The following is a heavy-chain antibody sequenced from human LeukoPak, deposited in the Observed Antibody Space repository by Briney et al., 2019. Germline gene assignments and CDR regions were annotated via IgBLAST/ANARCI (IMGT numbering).Heavy chain of an antibody. J-gene: IGHJ4*02. V-gene: IGHV1-2*02. CDR3: ARQGPLGQPHFDY. D-gene: IGHD3-16*01. Sequence: AAVKVSCKASGYTFTGYYMHWVRQAPGQGLEWMGWINPNSGGTNYAQKFQGRVTMTRDTSISTAYMELSRLRSDDTAVYYCARQGPLGQPHFDYWGQGTLVTVSS. CDR1: GYTFTGYY. CDR2: INPNSGGT.